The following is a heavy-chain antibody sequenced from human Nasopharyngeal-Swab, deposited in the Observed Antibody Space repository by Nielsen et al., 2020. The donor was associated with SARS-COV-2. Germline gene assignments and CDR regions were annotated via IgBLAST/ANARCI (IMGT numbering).Heavy chain of an antibody. CDR2: IIPILGIA. J-gene: IGHJ5*02. CDR3: ARDRGYSSSWYGGNWFDP. Sequence: SVKVSCKASGGTFSSYAISWVRQAPGQGLEWMGGIIPILGIANYAQKFQGRVTITADKSTNTAYMELSSLRSEDTAVYYCARDRGYSSSWYGGNWFDPWGQGTLVTVSS. CDR1: GGTFSSYA. D-gene: IGHD6-13*01. V-gene: IGHV1-69*10.